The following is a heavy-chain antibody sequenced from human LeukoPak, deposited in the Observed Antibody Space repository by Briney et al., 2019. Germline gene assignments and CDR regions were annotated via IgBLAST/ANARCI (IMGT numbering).Heavy chain of an antibody. Sequence: GGSLRLSCAASGFTFITYEMNWVRQAPGKGLEWVSYISSSGYTIYYTDSVKGRFTISRDNAKNSLYLQMNSLRAEDTAVYYCARVYCSGGSCSFDYWGQGTLVTVSS. CDR1: GFTFITYE. J-gene: IGHJ4*02. CDR3: ARVYCSGGSCSFDY. CDR2: ISSSGYTI. V-gene: IGHV3-48*03. D-gene: IGHD2-15*01.